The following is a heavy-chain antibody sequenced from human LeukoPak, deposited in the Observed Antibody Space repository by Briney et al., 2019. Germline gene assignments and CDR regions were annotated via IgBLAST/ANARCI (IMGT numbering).Heavy chain of an antibody. V-gene: IGHV4-59*01. CDR3: AREVVRPLGYLYFDY. J-gene: IGHJ4*02. D-gene: IGHD7-27*01. Sequence: SETLSLTCAVYGGSFSGYYWSWIRQPPGKGLEWIGYIYYSGSTNYNPSLKSRVTISVHTSKNQFSLKLSSVTAADTAVYYCAREVVRPLGYLYFDYWGQGTLVTVSS. CDR1: GGSFSGYY. CDR2: IYYSGST.